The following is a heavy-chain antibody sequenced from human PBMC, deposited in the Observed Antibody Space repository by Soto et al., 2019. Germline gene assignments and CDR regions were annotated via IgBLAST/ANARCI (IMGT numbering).Heavy chain of an antibody. CDR2: IDPSDSYT. V-gene: IGHV5-10-1*01. D-gene: IGHD3-16*01. CDR1: GYRFTSYW. J-gene: IGHJ6*02. Sequence: PGGALKIFCKGSGYRFTSYWISWVGQMAGKGLEWMGRIDPSDSYTNYSPSFQGHVTISADKSISTAYLQWSSLKASDTAMYYCARQGMITRPKDGMDVWGQGTTVTVSS. CDR3: ARQGMITRPKDGMDV.